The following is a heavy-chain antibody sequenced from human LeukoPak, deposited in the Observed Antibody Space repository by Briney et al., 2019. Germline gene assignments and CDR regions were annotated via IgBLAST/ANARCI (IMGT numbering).Heavy chain of an antibody. V-gene: IGHV1-8*01. CDR2: MNPNSGNT. J-gene: IGHJ4*02. Sequence: ASVKVSCKASGYTFTSYDINWVRQATGQGLEWMGWMNPNSGNTGYAQKFQGRVTMTRNTAISTAYMELSSLRSGDTAVYYCARGQYYYDSSGYYLDYWGQGTLVTVSS. D-gene: IGHD3-22*01. CDR1: GYTFTSYD. CDR3: ARGQYYYDSSGYYLDY.